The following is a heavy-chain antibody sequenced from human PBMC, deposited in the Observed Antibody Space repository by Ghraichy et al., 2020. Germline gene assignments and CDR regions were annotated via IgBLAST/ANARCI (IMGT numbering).Heavy chain of an antibody. V-gene: IGHV3-30*04. J-gene: IGHJ4*02. D-gene: IGHD7-27*01. CDR1: GFTFSSYA. CDR3: ARGAGSGDGDFDY. Sequence: GGSLRLSCAASGFTFSSYAMHWVRQAPGKGLEWVAVISYDGSNKYYADSVKGRFTISRDNSKNTLYLQMNSLRAEDTAVYYCARGAGSGDGDFDYWGQGTLVTVSS. CDR2: ISYDGSNK.